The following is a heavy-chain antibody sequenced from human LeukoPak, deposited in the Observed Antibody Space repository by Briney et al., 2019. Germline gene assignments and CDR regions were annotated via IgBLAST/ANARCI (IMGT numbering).Heavy chain of an antibody. CDR3: ARFLEWLLYFDY. CDR1: GFTFSSYE. D-gene: IGHD3-3*01. J-gene: IGHJ4*02. V-gene: IGHV3-48*03. Sequence: GGSLRLSCAASGFTFSSYEMNWVRQAPGKGLEWVSYISSSGSTIYYADSVKGRFTISRDNAKNSLYLQMNSLRAEDTAVYYCARFLEWLLYFDYWDQGTLVTVSS. CDR2: ISSSGSTI.